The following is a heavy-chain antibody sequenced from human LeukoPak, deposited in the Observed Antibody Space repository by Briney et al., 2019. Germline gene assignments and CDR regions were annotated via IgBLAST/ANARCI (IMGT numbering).Heavy chain of an antibody. V-gene: IGHV1-69*06. CDR3: ARVSRDSSGYFLLGYYCMDV. CDR1: GGTFSSYA. J-gene: IGHJ6*03. Sequence: ASVKVSCKASGGTFSSYAISWVRQAPGQGLEWMGGIIPIFGTANYAQKFQGRVMITADKSTSTAYMELSSLRSEDTAVYYCARVSRDSSGYFLLGYYCMDVWGKGTTVTVSS. D-gene: IGHD3-22*01. CDR2: IIPIFGTA.